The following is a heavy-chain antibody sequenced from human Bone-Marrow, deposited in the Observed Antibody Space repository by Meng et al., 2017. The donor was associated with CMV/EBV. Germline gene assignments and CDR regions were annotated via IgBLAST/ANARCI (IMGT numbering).Heavy chain of an antibody. V-gene: IGHV3-48*04. CDR2: ISSSSRTK. D-gene: IGHD1-1*01. J-gene: IGHJ4*02. Sequence: GESLKISCAASGFTFSRFSMNWVRQAPGKGLEWVSYISSSSRTKYYADSVKGRFTISRDNAKNSLYLQMNSLRAEDTAVYYCARDRTGTFEYWGQGTLVTVSS. CDR3: ARDRTGTFEY. CDR1: GFTFSRFS.